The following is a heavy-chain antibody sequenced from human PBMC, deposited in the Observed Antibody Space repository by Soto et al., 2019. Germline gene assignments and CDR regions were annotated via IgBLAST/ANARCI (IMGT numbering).Heavy chain of an antibody. D-gene: IGHD2-15*01. J-gene: IGHJ4*02. CDR2: VYYSGYT. CDR3: ARDAPDCSSGTCYSAYFDL. CDR1: GASFSSYY. Sequence: KTSETLSLTCTVSGASFSSYYWSWIRQPPGKGLEWIGYVYYSGYTNYNPSLRSRVAMSVDTSKNQFSLKLTSVTAADTAVYYCARDAPDCSSGTCYSAYFDLWGQGTLVTVSS. V-gene: IGHV4-59*01.